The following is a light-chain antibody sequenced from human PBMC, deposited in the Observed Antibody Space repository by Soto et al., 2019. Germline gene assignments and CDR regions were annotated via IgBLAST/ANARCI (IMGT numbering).Light chain of an antibody. CDR3: QQYGSSPWT. J-gene: IGKJ1*01. Sequence: IVLTQSPVTLSLSPAERATLSCMASQSVSSNLAWYQQRPGQAPGLLIHGASSRAAGVPDRFTGSGSGTDFTLTINRLEPEDFAVYYCQQYGSSPWTFGQGTKVDIK. V-gene: IGKV3-20*01. CDR1: QSVSSN. CDR2: GAS.